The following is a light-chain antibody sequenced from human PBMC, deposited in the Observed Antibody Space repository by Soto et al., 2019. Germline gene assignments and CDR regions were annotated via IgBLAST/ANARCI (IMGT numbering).Light chain of an antibody. V-gene: IGLV1-40*01. CDR3: QSYDTALSVYVV. Sequence: QSVLTQPPSVSRAPGQRVTISCTGSSSTIGAGFDVHWYQQLPGTAPKLLIYGDTNRPSGVPDRFSGSKSGTSASLAITGLQAEDEADYYCQSYDTALSVYVVFGGGTKLTVL. CDR1: SSTIGAGFD. J-gene: IGLJ2*01. CDR2: GDT.